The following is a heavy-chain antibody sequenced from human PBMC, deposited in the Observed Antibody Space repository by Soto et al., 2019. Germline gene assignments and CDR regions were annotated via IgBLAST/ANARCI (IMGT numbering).Heavy chain of an antibody. CDR3: AKDATRTSGWYYFDY. Sequence: LRLSCAASGFTFSILATGWVRQAPGKGLEWVSVIDYSGGTTYYTDSVKGRFIISRDNSKKMLYLQMNSLRAEDTAVYYCAKDATRTSGWYYFDYWGQGALVTVSS. V-gene: IGHV3-23*01. CDR1: GFTFSILA. J-gene: IGHJ4*02. D-gene: IGHD6-19*01. CDR2: IDYSGGTT.